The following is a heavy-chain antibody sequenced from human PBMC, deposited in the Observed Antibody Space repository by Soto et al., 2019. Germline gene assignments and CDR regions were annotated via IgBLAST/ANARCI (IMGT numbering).Heavy chain of an antibody. Sequence: GGSLRLSCAASGFTFSSYWMHWVRQAPGKGLVWVSRINGDGGSTYYADSVKGRFTISRDNSKNTLYLQMNSLRAEDTAVYYCAKAYCSGGSCYSYLGLYFDYWGQGTLVTVS. D-gene: IGHD2-15*01. CDR2: INGDGGST. CDR1: GFTFSSYW. V-gene: IGHV3-74*01. CDR3: AKAYCSGGSCYSYLGLYFDY. J-gene: IGHJ4*02.